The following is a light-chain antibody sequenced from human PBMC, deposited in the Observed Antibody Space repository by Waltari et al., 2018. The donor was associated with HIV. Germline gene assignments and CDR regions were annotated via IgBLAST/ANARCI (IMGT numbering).Light chain of an antibody. V-gene: IGKV4-1*01. CDR2: WAS. CDR3: QQYYSTPPYT. J-gene: IGKJ2*01. CDR1: QSVLYSSNNKNY. Sequence: IVMTQSPDSLAVSLGERATINCKPSQSVLYSSNNKNYLAWYQQKPGQPPKLLIYWASTRESGVPDRFSGSGSGTDFTLTISSLQAEDVAVYYCQQYYSTPPYTFGQGTKLEIK.